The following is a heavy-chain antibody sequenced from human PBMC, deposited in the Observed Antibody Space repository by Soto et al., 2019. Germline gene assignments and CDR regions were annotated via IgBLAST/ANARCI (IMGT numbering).Heavy chain of an antibody. Sequence: SVKVSCKASGGTFSSYAISWVRQAPGQGLEWMGGIIPIFGTANYAQKFQGRVTITADESTSTAYMELSSLRSEDTAVCYCVKDLTPVAANWFDPWGQGTLVTVSS. J-gene: IGHJ5*02. D-gene: IGHD6-19*01. CDR1: GGTFSSYA. V-gene: IGHV1-69*13. CDR3: VKDLTPVAANWFDP. CDR2: IIPIFGTA.